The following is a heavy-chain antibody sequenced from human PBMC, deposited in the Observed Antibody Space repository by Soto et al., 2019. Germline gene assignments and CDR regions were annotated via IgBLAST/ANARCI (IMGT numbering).Heavy chain of an antibody. V-gene: IGHV3-30*03. CDR3: TGEVASGY. CDR1: GFTVSTYG. J-gene: IGHJ4*02. D-gene: IGHD2-8*02. Sequence: QVQLVESGGGVVQPGRSLRLSCAVSGFTVSTYGMHWVRQAPGQGQEWVAVISRDGGTKYYADSVKGRFTISRDTSRNTLFLEMDSLRGDDMAVYYCTGEVASGYWGQGTLVTVSS. CDR2: ISRDGGTK.